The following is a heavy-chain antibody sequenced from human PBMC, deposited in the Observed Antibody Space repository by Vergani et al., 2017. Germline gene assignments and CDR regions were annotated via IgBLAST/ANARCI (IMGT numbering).Heavy chain of an antibody. D-gene: IGHD1-20*01. J-gene: IGHJ4*02. Sequence: QVQLVESGGGVVQPGRSLRLSCAASGFTFSSYGMHWVRQAPGKGLEWVAVIWYDGSNKYYADSVKGRVTISRDNSKNTLYLQMNSLRAEDTAVYYCASARGITGTMGGNYWGQGTLVTVSS. CDR2: IWYDGSNK. CDR3: ASARGITGTMGGNY. CDR1: GFTFSSYG. V-gene: IGHV3-33*01.